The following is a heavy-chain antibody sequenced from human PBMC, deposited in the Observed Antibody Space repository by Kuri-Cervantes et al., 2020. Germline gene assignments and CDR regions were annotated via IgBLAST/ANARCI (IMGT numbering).Heavy chain of an antibody. CDR1: GGSFSGNY. J-gene: IGHJ6*02. CDR2: INPSGIT. D-gene: IGHD3-22*01. Sequence: SETLSPTCAVYGGSFSGNYWSWIRQPPGKGLEWIGEINPSGITYYNPSLKSLVTISVDTSKNQFSLKLSSVTAADTAVYYCARINYDSSGYYEYYYGMDVWGQGTTVTVSS. V-gene: IGHV4-34*01. CDR3: ARINYDSSGYYEYYYGMDV.